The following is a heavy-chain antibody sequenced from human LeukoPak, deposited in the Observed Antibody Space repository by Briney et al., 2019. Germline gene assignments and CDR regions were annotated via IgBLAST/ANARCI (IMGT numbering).Heavy chain of an antibody. CDR3: ANGLIEGAFDY. Sequence: GESLKISCKGSGYSFTSYWIAWVRQMPGKGLEWMGLIYPDDSDTRYSPSFEGRVTISADKSISTAYLQRRSLRASDTAMYYCANGLIEGAFDYWGQGTLVTVSS. V-gene: IGHV5-51*01. CDR2: IYPDDSDT. D-gene: IGHD1-26*01. CDR1: GYSFTSYW. J-gene: IGHJ4*02.